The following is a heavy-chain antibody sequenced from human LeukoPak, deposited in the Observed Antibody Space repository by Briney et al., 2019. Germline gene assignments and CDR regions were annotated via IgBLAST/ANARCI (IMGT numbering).Heavy chain of an antibody. V-gene: IGHV4-59*08. Sequence: SSETLSLTCIVSGDSISSYYWSWLRQPPGRGLEWIADIYYNGITKYNPSLKNRITMSLDTSKNQFSLELSSVTAADTAVYYCARHGISYGYDYWGQGTLVTVSS. D-gene: IGHD5-18*01. CDR1: GDSISSYY. J-gene: IGHJ4*02. CDR3: ARHGISYGYDY. CDR2: IYYNGIT.